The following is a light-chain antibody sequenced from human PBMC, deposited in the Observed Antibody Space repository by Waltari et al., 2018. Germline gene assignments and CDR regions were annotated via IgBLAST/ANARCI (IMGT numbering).Light chain of an antibody. CDR2: EVI. J-gene: IGLJ2*01. Sequence: QSALTQPASVSGSPGQSITISCTGTSSDIGSYNLVSWYQQHPGKVPKLIIYEVIKRPSGISDRFSGSKSGNTASLTISGLQAEDEAEYYCSSNAAGSSYVVFGGGTRLTVL. CDR1: SSDIGSYNL. CDR3: SSNAAGSSYVV. V-gene: IGLV2-23*02.